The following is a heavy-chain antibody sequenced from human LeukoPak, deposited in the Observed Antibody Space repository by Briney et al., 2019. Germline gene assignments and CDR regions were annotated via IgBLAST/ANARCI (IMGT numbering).Heavy chain of an antibody. V-gene: IGHV4-61*02. CDR1: GGSIISGTYY. CDR3: ARLDTGYSSHPGWFDP. D-gene: IGHD6-13*01. CDR2: IYTSGST. Sequence: SETLSLTCTVSGGSIISGTYYWSWIRQPAGKGLEWIGRIYTSGSTNYNPSLKSRVTISVDTSKNQFSLKLSSVTAADTAVYYCARLDTGYSSHPGWFDPWGQGTLVTVSS. J-gene: IGHJ5*02.